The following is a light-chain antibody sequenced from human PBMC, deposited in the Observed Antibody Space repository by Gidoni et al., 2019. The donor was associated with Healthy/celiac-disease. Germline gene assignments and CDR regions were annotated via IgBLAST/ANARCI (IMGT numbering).Light chain of an antibody. CDR1: SLRSYY. V-gene: IGLV3-19*01. J-gene: IGLJ2*01. CDR3: NSRDSSGTHVV. CDR2: GKN. Sequence: SSELTQDPAVSVDLGQTVRITCQGDSLRSYYASWYQQKPGQAPVPVIYGKNNRPSGIPDRFSGSSSGNTASLTITGAQAEDEADYYCNSRDSSGTHVVFGGGSKLTVL.